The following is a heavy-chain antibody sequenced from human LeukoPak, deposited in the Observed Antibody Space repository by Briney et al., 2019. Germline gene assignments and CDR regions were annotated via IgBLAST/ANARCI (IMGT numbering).Heavy chain of an antibody. V-gene: IGHV1-2*02. Sequence: ASVKVSCKASGYTFTGYYMHWVRQAPGRGLEWMGWINPNSGGTNYAQKFQGRVTMTRDTSISTAYMELSRLRSDDTAVYYCARGDSPPPGSIKLCDYWGQGTLVTVSS. D-gene: IGHD1-14*01. CDR1: GYTFTGYY. CDR3: ARGDSPPPGSIKLCDY. CDR2: INPNSGGT. J-gene: IGHJ4*02.